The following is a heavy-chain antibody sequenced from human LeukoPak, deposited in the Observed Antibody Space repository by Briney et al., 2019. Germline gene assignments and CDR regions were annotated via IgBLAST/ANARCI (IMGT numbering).Heavy chain of an antibody. Sequence: SETLSLTCTVSGGSLSSDNFYWSWIRQPPGKGLEWVGNIYYTGDTNYNPSLKSRVTISVDTSKNQFSLKLSSVTAADTAVYYCARQDVRERWLQPPFDYWGQGTLVTVSS. CDR1: GGSLSSDNFY. D-gene: IGHD5-24*01. CDR3: ARQDVRERWLQPPFDY. CDR2: IYYTGDT. V-gene: IGHV4-61*01. J-gene: IGHJ4*02.